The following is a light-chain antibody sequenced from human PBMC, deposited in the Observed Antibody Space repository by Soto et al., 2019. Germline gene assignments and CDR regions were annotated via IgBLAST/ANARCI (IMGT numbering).Light chain of an antibody. V-gene: IGKV3-20*01. CDR2: GAS. CDR1: QTGSNSY. J-gene: IGKJ5*01. CDR3: QQYGSSPQIT. Sequence: IVLTQSQGTLSLSPGERATLSCRASQTGSNSYLAWYQQKSGQAPRLLIYGASSRATGIPDSFSGSGSGTDLTLTISRLEPEDLAVYYCQQYGSSPQITVGQGTRREIK.